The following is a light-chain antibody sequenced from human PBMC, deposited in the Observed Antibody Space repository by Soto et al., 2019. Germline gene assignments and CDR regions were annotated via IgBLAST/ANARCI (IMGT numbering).Light chain of an antibody. CDR3: QQSYTSPFT. V-gene: IGKV1-39*01. CDR1: HTISSY. Sequence: DIQMTQSPSSMSASVGDRVTITCRASHTISSYLNWYQHKPGKAPELLIYGASSLQSGVPSRFSGSGSGTDFTLTISSLQPEDFATYYCQQSYTSPFTFGLGTKVDIK. J-gene: IGKJ3*01. CDR2: GAS.